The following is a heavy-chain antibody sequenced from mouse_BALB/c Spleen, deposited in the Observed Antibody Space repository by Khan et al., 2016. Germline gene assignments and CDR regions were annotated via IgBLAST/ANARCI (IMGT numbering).Heavy chain of an antibody. CDR1: GFTFSSYT. Sequence: EVELVESGGGLVQPGGSLKLSCAASGFTFSSYTMSWIRQTPEKRLEWVAYISHGGGSTYYPDTVKGRFTISRDNAKNSLYLQMSSLKSEDTAMYDCARRGLRWCFDVWGAGTTVTVSS. CDR3: ARRGLRWCFDV. J-gene: IGHJ1*01. V-gene: IGHV5-12-2*01. D-gene: IGHD1-1*01. CDR2: ISHGGGST.